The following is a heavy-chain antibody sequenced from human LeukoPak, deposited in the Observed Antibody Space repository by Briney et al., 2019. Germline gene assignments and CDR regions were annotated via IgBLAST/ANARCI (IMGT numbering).Heavy chain of an antibody. CDR1: GDTLTKLS. D-gene: IGHD3-22*01. CDR3: ATRDDSRGCYAY. Sequence: ASVQVSCEVSGDTLTKLSMHWVRQAPGKGLEWMGGFGPQDGETIYAQKFQGRVTMTEDTSADTAYMELSSLRSEDTAVYYCATRDDSRGCYAYWGQGTLVTVSS. CDR2: FGPQDGET. J-gene: IGHJ4*02. V-gene: IGHV1-24*01.